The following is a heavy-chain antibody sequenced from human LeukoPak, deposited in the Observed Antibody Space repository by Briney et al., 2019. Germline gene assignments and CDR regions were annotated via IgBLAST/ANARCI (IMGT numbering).Heavy chain of an antibody. J-gene: IGHJ4*02. CDR1: EFTVIDYA. D-gene: IGHD4-17*01. CDR3: ARGSYGDYDF. Sequence: GGSLRLSCAASEFTVIDYAMSWVRQAPGKGLEWVSAISADTTATYYAHSAKGRFTISRDNSRNILYLQMSRLRAEDTAIYYCARGSYGDYDFWGQGTRVSVSS. V-gene: IGHV3-23*01. CDR2: ISADTTAT.